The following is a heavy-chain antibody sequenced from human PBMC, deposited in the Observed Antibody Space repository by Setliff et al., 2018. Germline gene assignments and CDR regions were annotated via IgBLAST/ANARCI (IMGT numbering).Heavy chain of an antibody. CDR2: IFFSGTT. V-gene: IGHV4-59*01. CDR1: GGSISSYY. CDR3: ARGGTYRYFDY. Sequence: SETLSLTCTVSGGSISSYYWSWIRQPPGKGLEWIGYIFFSGTTSYNPSLKSRVTMSVDTSKTQFSLKLNSMTTADTAVYYCARGGTYRYFDYWGQGALVTVSS. J-gene: IGHJ4*02.